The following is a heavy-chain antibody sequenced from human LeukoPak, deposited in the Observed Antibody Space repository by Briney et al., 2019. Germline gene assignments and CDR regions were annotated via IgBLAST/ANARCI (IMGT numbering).Heavy chain of an antibody. D-gene: IGHD4-17*01. CDR3: ANLDYGDYDVPTGSDY. CDR2: ISGSGGST. V-gene: IGHV3-23*01. J-gene: IGHJ4*02. Sequence: GGSLRLSCAASGFTFSSYGMSWVRQAPGKGLEWVSAISGSGGSTYYADSVKGRFTISRDNSKNTLYLQMNSLRAEDTAVYYCANLDYGDYDVPTGSDYWGQGTLVTVSS. CDR1: GFTFSSYG.